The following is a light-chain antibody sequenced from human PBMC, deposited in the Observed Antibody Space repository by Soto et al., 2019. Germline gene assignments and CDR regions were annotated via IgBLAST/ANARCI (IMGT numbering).Light chain of an antibody. CDR1: ESVTIW. J-gene: IGKJ1*01. CDR2: DAS. V-gene: IGKV1-5*01. Sequence: DIQLTQSPSSLSASVGDRVTITCRASESVTIWLAWYQQKPGKAPRLLIYDASTLEGGVPSRFSASGSGTEFTLTISSLQPDDFVTYYCEQYDSRSPWTFGQGTKIEI. CDR3: EQYDSRSPWT.